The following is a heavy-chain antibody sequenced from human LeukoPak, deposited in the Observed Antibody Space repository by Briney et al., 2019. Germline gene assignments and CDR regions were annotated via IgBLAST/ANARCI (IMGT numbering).Heavy chain of an antibody. CDR2: ISSSSTI. CDR3: ARGIAAAGYYFDY. Sequence: GGSLRLSCAASGFTFSSYSINWVRQAPGKGLEWVSYISSSSTIYYADSVKDRFTISRDNAKNSLYLQMNSLRDEDTAVYYCARGIAAAGYYFDYWGQGTLVTVSS. J-gene: IGHJ4*02. CDR1: GFTFSSYS. V-gene: IGHV3-48*02. D-gene: IGHD6-13*01.